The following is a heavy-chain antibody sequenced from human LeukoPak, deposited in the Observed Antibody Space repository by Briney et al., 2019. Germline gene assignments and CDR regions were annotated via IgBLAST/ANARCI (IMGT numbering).Heavy chain of an antibody. CDR1: RFTVGKNY. CDR2: IFSHGET. D-gene: IGHD2-8*01. Sequence: GGSLRLSCAASRFTVGKNYMNWVRQAPGRGLEGVSLIFSHGETSYADSVKGRFTISRDNYKNTLYLQMSGLRDEDTAVYYCARDPPAVSINTYAWGQGTLVTVSS. CDR3: ARDPPAVSINTYA. V-gene: IGHV3-53*01. J-gene: IGHJ4*02.